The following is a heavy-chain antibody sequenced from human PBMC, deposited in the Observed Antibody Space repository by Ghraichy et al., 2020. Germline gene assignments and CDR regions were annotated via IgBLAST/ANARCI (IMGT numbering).Heavy chain of an antibody. J-gene: IGHJ5*02. D-gene: IGHD6-19*01. CDR1: GFTFSSYS. Sequence: LSLTCAASGFTFSSYSMTWVRQAPGKGLEWVSIISAGGGTTFYANSVKGRFTISRENSRNTLVLQMNTLRAEDTAIYYCAKKLLTVGGNECFDPWGQGTLVTVSS. CDR2: ISAGGGTT. CDR3: AKKLLTVGGNECFDP. V-gene: IGHV3-23*01.